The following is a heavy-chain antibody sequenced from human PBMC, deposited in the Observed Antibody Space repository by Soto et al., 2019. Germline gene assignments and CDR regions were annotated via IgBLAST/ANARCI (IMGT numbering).Heavy chain of an antibody. Sequence: QVPLVQSGAEVKQTGSSVKISCKTSGHPLSYRYLHWFRQAPGQAFEWMGRMRPLIGDTNNAQEVQDRRTLTRDRPMTTAYMELRSLTSDDTAIYYCAGEGSYETLSGNSHIFDWGQGTLVSVSS. V-gene: IGHV1-45*02. J-gene: IGHJ4*02. CDR2: MRPLIGDT. CDR3: AGEGSYETLSGNSHIFD. D-gene: IGHD3-9*01. CDR1: GHPLSYRY.